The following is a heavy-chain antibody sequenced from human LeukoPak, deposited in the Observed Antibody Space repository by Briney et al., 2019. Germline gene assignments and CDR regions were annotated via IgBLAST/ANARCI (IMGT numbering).Heavy chain of an antibody. CDR2: IYSSGSA. D-gene: IGHD6-19*01. CDR3: ARDVRYASGWSTPES. J-gene: IGHJ5*02. CDR1: GGSIMNHY. V-gene: IGHV4-4*07. Sequence: PSETLSLTCTVSGGSIMNHYWSWIRQPAGKGLEWIGRIYSSGSANYSPSLKNRVSMSIDTSNNHFSLNLTSVTAADTALYFCARDVRYASGWSTPESWGQGNLVTVSS.